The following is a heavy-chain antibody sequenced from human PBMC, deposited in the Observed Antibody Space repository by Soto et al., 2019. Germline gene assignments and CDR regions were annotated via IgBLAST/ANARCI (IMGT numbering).Heavy chain of an antibody. CDR1: GFTFDDYA. D-gene: IGHD6-13*01. CDR3: AKAKTPRYSSSFHYYYYYYMDV. CDR2: ISWNSGSI. J-gene: IGHJ6*03. V-gene: IGHV3-9*01. Sequence: EVQLVESGGGLVQPGRSLRLSCAASGFTFDDYAMHWVRQAPGKGLEWVSGISWNSGSIGYADSVKGRFTISRDNAKNSLYLQMNSLRAEDTALYYCAKAKTPRYSSSFHYYYYYYMDVWGKGTTVTVSS.